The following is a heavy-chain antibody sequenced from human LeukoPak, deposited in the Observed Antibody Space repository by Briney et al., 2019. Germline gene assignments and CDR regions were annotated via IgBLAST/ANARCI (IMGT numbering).Heavy chain of an antibody. CDR1: GYTFTSYG. Sequence: ASVKVSCKASGYTFTSYGISWVRQAPGQGLERMGWISAYNGNTNYAQKLQGRVTMTTDTSTSTAYMELRSLRSDDTAVYYCARDPYDSSGYLFDPWGQGTLVTVSS. V-gene: IGHV1-18*01. J-gene: IGHJ5*02. CDR2: ISAYNGNT. CDR3: ARDPYDSSGYLFDP. D-gene: IGHD3-22*01.